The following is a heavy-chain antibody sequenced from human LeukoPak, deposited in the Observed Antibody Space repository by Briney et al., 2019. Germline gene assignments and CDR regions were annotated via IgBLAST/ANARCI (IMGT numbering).Heavy chain of an antibody. J-gene: IGHJ5*02. V-gene: IGHV5-51*01. Sequence: GESLKISCKGSGYSFTSYWIGWVRQLPGKGLEWMGIIYPGDSDTRYSPSFQGQVTISADKSISTAYLQWSSLKASDTAMYYCARDYGSGSSIRGFDPWGQGTLVTVSS. CDR1: GYSFTSYW. D-gene: IGHD3-10*01. CDR3: ARDYGSGSSIRGFDP. CDR2: IYPGDSDT.